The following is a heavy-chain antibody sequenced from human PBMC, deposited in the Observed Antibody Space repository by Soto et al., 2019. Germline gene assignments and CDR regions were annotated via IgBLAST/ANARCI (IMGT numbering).Heavy chain of an antibody. CDR2: IYYSGST. V-gene: IGHV4-59*01. J-gene: IGHJ6*02. D-gene: IGHD6-19*01. CDR3: ASDRSSGWDQGYGMDV. Sequence: SETLSLTCTVSGGSISTYYWSWIRQPPGKGLEWVGYIYYSGSTSYNPSLKSRVTISVDTSKNQFSRKLRSVTAADTAVYYCASDRSSGWDQGYGMDVWGQGTTVTVSS. CDR1: GGSISTYY.